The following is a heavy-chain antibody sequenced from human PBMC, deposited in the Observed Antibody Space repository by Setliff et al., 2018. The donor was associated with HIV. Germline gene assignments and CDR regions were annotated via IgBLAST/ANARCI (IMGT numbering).Heavy chain of an antibody. Sequence: TSETLSLTCTVSRGSINSHYWTWIRQPPGMGLEWIGFVYYSGDTNYNPSLKSRVSISLDTSKSQFSLKLTSSSAADTAVYYCARGPATSGLGYYMDIWGKGTTVTVSS. CDR2: VYYSGDT. J-gene: IGHJ6*03. CDR3: ARGPATSGLGYYMDI. V-gene: IGHV4-59*11. CDR1: RGSINSHY. D-gene: IGHD5-12*01.